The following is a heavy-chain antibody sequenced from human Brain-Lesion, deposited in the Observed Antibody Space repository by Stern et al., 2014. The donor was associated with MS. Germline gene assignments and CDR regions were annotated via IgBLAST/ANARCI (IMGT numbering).Heavy chain of an antibody. CDR1: GGSISSSTYY. V-gene: IGHV4-39*01. D-gene: IGHD1-26*01. Sequence: VQLVESGPGLVKPSETLSLTCTVSGGSISSSTYYWAWIRQPPGKGLEWIGDIYYSGFTCYNPSLKSRVPISVDMSKNQFSLKLSSVTAADTAIYYCARHDSVPRPSQLYSARDRGPGYFDYWGQGTLVTVSS. J-gene: IGHJ4*02. CDR3: ARHDSVPRPSQLYSARDRGPGYFDY. CDR2: IYYSGFT.